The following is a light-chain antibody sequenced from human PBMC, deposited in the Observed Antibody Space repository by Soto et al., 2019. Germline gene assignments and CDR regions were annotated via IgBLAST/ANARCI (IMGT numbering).Light chain of an antibody. CDR2: GTS. V-gene: IGKV1-5*03. CDR1: QSTTGW. CDR3: QQYSPYSYS. Sequence: DIQMTQSPSTLSASIGDRVIITCRDSQSTTGWLAWYQQKSGKAPKLLIYGTSSLETGVPSRFSGSGSGTEFTLTITYLQPDDFATYYCQQYSPYSYSFGQGTKLEIK. J-gene: IGKJ2*03.